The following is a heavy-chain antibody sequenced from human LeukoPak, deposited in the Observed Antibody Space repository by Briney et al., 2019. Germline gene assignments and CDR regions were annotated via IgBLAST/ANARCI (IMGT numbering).Heavy chain of an antibody. J-gene: IGHJ4*02. V-gene: IGHV4-59*01. D-gene: IGHD3-9*01. CDR3: ARADYDILTGYYKAFDY. CDR1: GGSISRYY. Sequence: SETLSLTCTVSGGSISRYYWSWLRQPPGKGREGIGYIYYSGSTNYNPSLKSRVTISVDTSKNQFSLKLSSVTAADTAVYYCARADYDILTGYYKAFDYWGQGTLVTVSS. CDR2: IYYSGST.